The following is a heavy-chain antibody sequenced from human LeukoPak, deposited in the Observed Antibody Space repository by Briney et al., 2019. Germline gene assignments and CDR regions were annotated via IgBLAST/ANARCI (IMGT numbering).Heavy chain of an antibody. CDR2: IYYSGST. J-gene: IGHJ4*02. Sequence: SETLSLTCTVSGGSISSYYWSWIRQPPGKGLEWIGNIYYSGSTNYNPSLKSRVTISVDTSKNQFSLKLSSVTAADTAVYYCARGTYYYDSSGYYIFDYWGQGTLVTVSS. D-gene: IGHD3-22*01. V-gene: IGHV4-59*01. CDR3: ARGTYYYDSSGYYIFDY. CDR1: GGSISSYY.